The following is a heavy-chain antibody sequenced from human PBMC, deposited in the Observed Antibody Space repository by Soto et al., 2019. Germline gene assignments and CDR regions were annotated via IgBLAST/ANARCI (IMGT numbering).Heavy chain of an antibody. Sequence: QVQLQESGPGLVKPSQTLSLTCTVSGGSISSGGYYWSWIRQHPGKGLEWIGYIYYSGSTYYNPSIKSRGTISVDTSKNQFSLKLSSVTAADTAVYYCATVRVLPIYYYYYYGMDVWGQGTTVTVSS. CDR2: IYYSGST. CDR3: ATVRVLPIYYYYYYGMDV. J-gene: IGHJ6*02. V-gene: IGHV4-31*03. CDR1: GGSISSGGYY.